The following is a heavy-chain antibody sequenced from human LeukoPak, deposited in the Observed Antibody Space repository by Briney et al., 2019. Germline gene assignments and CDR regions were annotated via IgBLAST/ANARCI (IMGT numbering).Heavy chain of an antibody. J-gene: IGHJ4*02. Sequence: GGSLRLSCAASGFTFSSYSMYWVRQAPGKGLEWVSSISSSSSYIYYADSVKGRFTISRDNAKNSLYLQMNSLRAEDTAVYYCARDPTPYCSSTSCYPLNFDYWGQGTLVTVSS. V-gene: IGHV3-21*01. CDR3: ARDPTPYCSSTSCYPLNFDY. CDR2: ISSSSSYI. CDR1: GFTFSSYS. D-gene: IGHD2-2*01.